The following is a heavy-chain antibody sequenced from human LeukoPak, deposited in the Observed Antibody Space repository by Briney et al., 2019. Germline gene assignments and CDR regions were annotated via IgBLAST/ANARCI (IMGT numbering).Heavy chain of an antibody. D-gene: IGHD1-26*01. Sequence: PGGSLRLSCAASGFTFSSYSMNWVRQAPGKGLEWVSSISSSSSYIYYADSVKGRFTISRDNAKNSLYLQMNSLGAEDTAVYYCARGSVGAFDIWGQGTMVTVSS. V-gene: IGHV3-21*01. CDR1: GFTFSSYS. CDR3: ARGSVGAFDI. J-gene: IGHJ3*02. CDR2: ISSSSSYI.